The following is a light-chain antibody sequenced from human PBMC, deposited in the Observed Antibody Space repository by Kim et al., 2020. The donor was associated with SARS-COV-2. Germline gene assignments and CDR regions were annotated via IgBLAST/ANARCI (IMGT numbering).Light chain of an antibody. J-gene: IGLJ3*02. V-gene: IGLV4-60*02. CDR2: LEGSGNY. CDR3: ETLDSNTWV. CDR1: SGHSSDI. Sequence: SVKLTCTLSSGHSSDIIAGHQQQPRKGPGYVMKLEGSGNYNKGIGVPDRFSGSGTGADRYLTSADRQDEDEDDYYCETLDSNTWVFGGGTKLTVL.